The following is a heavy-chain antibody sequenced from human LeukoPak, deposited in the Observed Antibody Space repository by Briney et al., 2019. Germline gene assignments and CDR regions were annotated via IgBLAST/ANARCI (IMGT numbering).Heavy chain of an antibody. CDR2: ISGSGGYT. J-gene: IGHJ4*02. Sequence: GGSLRLSCAASGFTFSSYGMSWVRQAPGKGLEWVSAISGSGGYTYYADSVKGRFTISRDNSKNTLYLQMNSLRAEDTAVYYCAKDVTVTYYFDYWGQGTLVTVSS. V-gene: IGHV3-23*01. CDR3: AKDVTVTYYFDY. D-gene: IGHD4-17*01. CDR1: GFTFSSYG.